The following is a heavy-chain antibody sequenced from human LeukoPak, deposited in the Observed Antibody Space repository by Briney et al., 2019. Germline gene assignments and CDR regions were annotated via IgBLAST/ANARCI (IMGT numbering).Heavy chain of an antibody. V-gene: IGHV3-73*01. D-gene: IGHD6-13*01. CDR3: TGSSSWTPFDY. CDR2: IRGKANSYAT. CDR1: GFTFSGSA. Sequence: PGGSLRLSCAASGFTFSGSAMHWVRQASGEGLEWVGRIRGKANSYATAYAASVKGRFTISRDDSKNTAYLQMNSLKTEDTAVYYCTGSSSWTPFDYWGQGTLVTVSS. J-gene: IGHJ4*02.